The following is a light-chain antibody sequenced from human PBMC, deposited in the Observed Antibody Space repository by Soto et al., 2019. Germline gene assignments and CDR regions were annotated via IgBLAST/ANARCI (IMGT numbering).Light chain of an antibody. Sequence: DIQMTQSPPSLSASVGDRVTITCRASQGIEGFLAWYQQKPGTAPKLLVYGTSTLQVGVPSRFSGSGWGTDFTLTISSVQPEDVATYYCQKYNEAPWKFGQGTKV. CDR3: QKYNEAPWK. CDR2: GTS. CDR1: QGIEGF. J-gene: IGKJ1*01. V-gene: IGKV1-27*01.